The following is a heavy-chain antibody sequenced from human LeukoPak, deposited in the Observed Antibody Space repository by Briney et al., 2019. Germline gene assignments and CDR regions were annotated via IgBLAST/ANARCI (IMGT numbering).Heavy chain of an antibody. D-gene: IGHD3-22*01. CDR2: IYYSGST. V-gene: IGHV4-59*01. CDR1: GGSISSYY. J-gene: IGHJ4*02. CDR3: AKSASWGGSSGYYLDY. Sequence: SETLSLTCTVSGGSISSYYWSWIRQPPGKGLEWIGYIYYSGSTNYNPSLKSRVTISVDTSKNQFSLKLSSVTAADTAVYYCAKSASWGGSSGYYLDYWGQGTLVTVSS.